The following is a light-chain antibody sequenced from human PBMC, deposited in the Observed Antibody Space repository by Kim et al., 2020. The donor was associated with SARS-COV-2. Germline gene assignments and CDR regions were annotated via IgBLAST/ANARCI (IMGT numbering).Light chain of an antibody. Sequence: GTTFPSSCTGSSGDIAASDVDWYQQRPGRVPPIVIYEDDQRSPGVPARFSCSTDWASTSAPPSIAGLTTDDEDDYYCPSSGDNTQVFGGGTQLTVL. V-gene: IGLV6-57*02. CDR2: EDD. CDR1: SGDIAASD. CDR3: PSSGDNTQV. J-gene: IGLJ3*02.